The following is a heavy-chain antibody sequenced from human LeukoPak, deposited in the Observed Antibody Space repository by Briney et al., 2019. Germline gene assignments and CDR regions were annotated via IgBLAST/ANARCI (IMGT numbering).Heavy chain of an antibody. CDR3: ARGYDWGSPTRNFYYLDV. CDR2: IYTSGST. CDR1: GGSISSYY. J-gene: IGHJ6*03. V-gene: IGHV4-4*07. Sequence: SETLSLTCTVSGGSISSYYWSWIRQPAGKGLEWIGRIYTSGSTNYNPSLKSRVTMSVDTSKNQFSLKLRSVTAADTAVYYCARGYDWGSPTRNFYYLDVWGKGTTVTVSS. D-gene: IGHD7-27*01.